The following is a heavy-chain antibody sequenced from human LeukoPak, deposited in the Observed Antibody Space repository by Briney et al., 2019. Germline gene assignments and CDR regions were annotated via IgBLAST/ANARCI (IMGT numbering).Heavy chain of an antibody. CDR1: GFTFSSYS. CDR3: ARDQDDILTGYSDAFDI. CDR2: ISSSSSYI. V-gene: IGHV3-21*01. J-gene: IGHJ3*02. Sequence: GGSLRLSCAASGFTFSSYSMNWVRQAPGKGLGWVSSISSSSSYIYHADSVKGRFTISRDNAKNSLYLQMNSLRAEDTAVYYCARDQDDILTGYSDAFDIWGQGTMVTVSS. D-gene: IGHD3-9*01.